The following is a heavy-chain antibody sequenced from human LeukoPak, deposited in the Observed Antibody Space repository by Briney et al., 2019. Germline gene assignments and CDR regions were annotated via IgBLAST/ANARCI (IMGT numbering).Heavy chain of an antibody. CDR2: INPNSGGT. Sequence: GASVKVSCKASGYTFTGYYMHWVRQAPGQGLEWMGWINPNSGGTNYAQKFQGRVTMTRDTSISTAYMELSRLRSDDTAVYYCARDAPLRSSGWFDPWGQGTLVTVPS. CDR3: ARDAPLRSSGWFDP. CDR1: GYTFTGYY. J-gene: IGHJ5*02. D-gene: IGHD5/OR15-5a*01. V-gene: IGHV1-2*02.